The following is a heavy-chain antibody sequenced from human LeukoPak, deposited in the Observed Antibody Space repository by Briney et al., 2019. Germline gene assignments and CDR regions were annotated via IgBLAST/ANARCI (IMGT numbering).Heavy chain of an antibody. CDR3: ARELPNYYYYGMDV. V-gene: IGHV3-21*01. CDR2: ISSSSSYI. Sequence: AGGSLGLSCAASGFTFSSYSMNWVRQAPGKGLEWVSSISSSSSYIYYADSVKGRFTISRDNAKNSLYLQMNSLRAEDTAVYYCARELPNYYYYGMDVWGQGTTVTVSS. J-gene: IGHJ6*02. CDR1: GFTFSSYS.